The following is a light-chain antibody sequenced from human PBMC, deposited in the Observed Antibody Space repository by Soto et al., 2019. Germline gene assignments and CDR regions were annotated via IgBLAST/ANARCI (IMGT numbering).Light chain of an antibody. J-gene: IGLJ3*02. Sequence: QSALTQPASVSGSPGQSITISCTGTSSDVGAYNLVSWYHQHPGRAPTLFIFDVSDRPSGVSDRFSGSKSGNTASLTISGLQAEDEASYNCSSYTNTSTLVFGGGTKLTVL. V-gene: IGLV2-14*02. CDR2: DVS. CDR1: SSDVGAYNL. CDR3: SSYTNTSTLV.